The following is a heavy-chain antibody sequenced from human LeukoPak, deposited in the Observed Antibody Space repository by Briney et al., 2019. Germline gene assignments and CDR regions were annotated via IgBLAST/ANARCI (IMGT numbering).Heavy chain of an antibody. CDR2: ISGFSDP. CDR1: GFTFSDYS. V-gene: IGHV3-69-1*02. Sequence: SGGSLRLSCTASGFTFSDYSVHWVREARGEGVEGVSCISGFSDPFYADSVKGRFHISRDDAKNSVSLQMNSLRGEERGILFCARAILLWGQGALVTVSS. J-gene: IGHJ4*02. D-gene: IGHD2/OR15-2a*01. CDR3: ARAILL.